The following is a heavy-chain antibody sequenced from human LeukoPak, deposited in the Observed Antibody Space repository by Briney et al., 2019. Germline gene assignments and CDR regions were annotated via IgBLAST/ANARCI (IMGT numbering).Heavy chain of an antibody. D-gene: IGHD1-1*01. CDR1: GYSISSGYH. CDR2: VYRSGPT. Sequence: SETLSLTCVVSGYSISSGYHWGWIRQPPGKGLEWIGVVYRSGPTYSDPSLKSRVTISVDTSKNQISLKVRSVTATDTAIYYCARENWIFDYWGQGILVTVSS. V-gene: IGHV4-38-2*02. CDR3: ARENWIFDY. J-gene: IGHJ4*02.